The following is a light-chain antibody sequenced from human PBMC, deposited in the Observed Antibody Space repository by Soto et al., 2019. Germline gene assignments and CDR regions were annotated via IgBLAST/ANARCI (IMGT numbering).Light chain of an antibody. V-gene: IGLV1-40*01. CDR2: GNR. CDR1: NANLGAGYD. Sequence: QSVLTQPPSVSGAPGQRVTISCTGNNANLGAGYDVHWYQQLPGAAPKLVIFGNRNRPSGVPERFSGSKSGTSASLAITGLQAEDEADYYCQAYDYSLTAFVFXGGTKVTVL. J-gene: IGLJ3*02. CDR3: QAYDYSLTAFV.